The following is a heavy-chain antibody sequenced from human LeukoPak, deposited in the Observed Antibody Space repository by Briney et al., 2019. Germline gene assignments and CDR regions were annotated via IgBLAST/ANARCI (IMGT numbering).Heavy chain of an antibody. D-gene: IGHD3-22*01. CDR2: IYYSGST. CDR1: GGSFSGYY. V-gene: IGHV4-34*01. CDR3: ARVKSVVITGDAFDI. J-gene: IGHJ3*02. Sequence: SETLSLTCAVYGGSFSGYYWSWIRQPPGKGLEWIGSIYYSGSTYYNPSLKSRVTISVDTSKNQFSLKLSSVTAADTAVYYCARVKSVVITGDAFDIWGQGTMVTVSS.